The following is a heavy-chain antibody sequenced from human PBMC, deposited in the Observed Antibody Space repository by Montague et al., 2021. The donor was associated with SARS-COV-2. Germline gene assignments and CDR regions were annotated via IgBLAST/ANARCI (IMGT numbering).Heavy chain of an antibody. D-gene: IGHD3-9*01. CDR3: ARHRRYDVVTYYPDF. J-gene: IGHJ4*02. CDR2: LSSSGRT. Sequence: SETLSLTCIVSGESIDGDTYYWGWIRQSPGKGLEWIGSLSSSGRTFDNPSLKSRVTISVHTSRNQLSLNVKSVTAADTAVYYCARHRRYDVVTYYPDFWSQGVLVTVSS. V-gene: IGHV4-39*01. CDR1: GESIDGDTYY.